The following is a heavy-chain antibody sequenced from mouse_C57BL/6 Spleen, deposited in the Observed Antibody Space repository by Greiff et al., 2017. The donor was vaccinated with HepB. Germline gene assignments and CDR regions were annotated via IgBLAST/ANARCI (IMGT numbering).Heavy chain of an antibody. CDR1: GYSFTSYY. Sequence: QVQLQQSGPELVKPGASVKISCKASGYSFTSYYIHWVKQRPGQGLEWIGWIYPGSGNTKYNEKFKGKATLTADTSSSTAYMQLSSLTSEDSAVYYCARVGYYGSSYNYFDYWGQGTTLTVSS. CDR2: IYPGSGNT. V-gene: IGHV1-66*01. D-gene: IGHD1-1*01. CDR3: ARVGYYGSSYNYFDY. J-gene: IGHJ2*01.